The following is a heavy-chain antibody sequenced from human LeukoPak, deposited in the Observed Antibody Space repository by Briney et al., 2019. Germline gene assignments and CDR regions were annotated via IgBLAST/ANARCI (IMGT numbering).Heavy chain of an antibody. CDR3: ARGSSYGSNYYYGMDV. CDR2: ISAYNGNT. J-gene: IGHJ6*02. V-gene: IGHV1-18*01. Sequence: ASVKVSCKASGYTFTSYGISWVRQAPGQGLEWMGWISAYNGNTNYAQKLQGRVTMTTDTSTSTAYMELRSLRSDDTAVYYCARGSSYGSNYYYGMDVWGQGTTVTVSS. D-gene: IGHD5-18*01. CDR1: GYTFTSYG.